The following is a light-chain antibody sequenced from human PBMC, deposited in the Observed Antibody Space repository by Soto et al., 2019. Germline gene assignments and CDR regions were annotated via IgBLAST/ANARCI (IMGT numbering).Light chain of an antibody. J-gene: IGLJ1*01. CDR2: DVS. Sequence: QSALTQPASVSGSPGQSITISCTGTSSDVGGYNYVSWYQQHPGKAPKLMIYDVSNRPSGVSNRFSGSKSGNTAALTISGLKAEDEADYYCSSYTSSSALPNVFGTGTKLTVL. V-gene: IGLV2-14*01. CDR1: SSDVGGYNY. CDR3: SSYTSSSALPNV.